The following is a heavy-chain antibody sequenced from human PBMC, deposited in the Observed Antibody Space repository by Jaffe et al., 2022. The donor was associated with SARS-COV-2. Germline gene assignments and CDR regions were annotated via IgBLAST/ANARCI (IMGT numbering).Heavy chain of an antibody. D-gene: IGHD2-21*01. CDR1: KYTFTDYA. J-gene: IGHJ4*02. CDR3: ARARDCSLARCYSDF. V-gene: IGHV7-4-1*02. CDR2: INTNTGNP. Sequence: QVQLVQSGSELKEPGASVKISCQASKYTFTDYAMNWVRQAPGQGLEWMGWINTNTGNPTYAQDFTGRFVFSLDTSVRTAYLQISSLKAEDTAVYYCARARDCSLARCYSDFWGQGTLVTVSS.